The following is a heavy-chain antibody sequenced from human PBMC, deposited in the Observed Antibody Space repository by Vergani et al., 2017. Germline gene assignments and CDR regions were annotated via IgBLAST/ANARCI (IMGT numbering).Heavy chain of an antibody. CDR2: IYFSGDT. D-gene: IGHD1-26*01. J-gene: IGHJ3*02. Sequence: QVKLQESGPGLVKPSETLSLTCTVSGASVNSYYWSWIRQPPGKGLEWIGCIYFSGDTYYRSSLKSRLTISADSSRNQFFLKLTSVTAADTAIYYCAGPSIGSYLDQQAFDIWGQGTVVTVSS. CDR3: AGPSIGSYLDQQAFDI. CDR1: GASVNSYY. V-gene: IGHV4-59*04.